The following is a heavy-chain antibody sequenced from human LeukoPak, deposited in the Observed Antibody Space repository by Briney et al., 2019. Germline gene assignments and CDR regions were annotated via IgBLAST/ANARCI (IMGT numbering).Heavy chain of an antibody. J-gene: IGHJ6*03. CDR2: IYYSGST. CDR3: ARSSEGRYYYDSSGYSYFYYYMDV. Sequence: SETLSLTCTVSGGSISSYYWSWIRQPPGKGLEWIGYIYYSGSTSYNPSLKSRVTISVDTSKNQFSLKLNSVTAADTAVYYCARSSEGRYYYDSSGYSYFYYYMDVWGKGTTVTISS. V-gene: IGHV4-59*01. D-gene: IGHD3-22*01. CDR1: GGSISSYY.